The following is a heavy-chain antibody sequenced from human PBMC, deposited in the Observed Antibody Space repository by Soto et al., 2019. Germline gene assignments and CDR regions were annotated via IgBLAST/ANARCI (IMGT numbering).Heavy chain of an antibody. V-gene: IGHV5-51*01. J-gene: IGHJ6*02. D-gene: IGHD6-13*01. CDR3: ASSIAAAGSGYYYYYGMDV. CDR2: IYPGDSDT. Sequence: GESLKISCKGSGYSFTSYWIGWVRQMTGKGLEWMGIIYPGDSDTRYSPSFQGQVTISADKSISTAYLQWSSLKASDTAMYYCASSIAAAGSGYYYYYGMDVWGQGTTVTVSS. CDR1: GYSFTSYW.